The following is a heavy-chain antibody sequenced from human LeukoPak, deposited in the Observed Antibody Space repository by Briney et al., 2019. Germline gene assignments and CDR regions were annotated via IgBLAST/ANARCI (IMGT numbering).Heavy chain of an antibody. D-gene: IGHD3-10*01. CDR2: ITGSGANT. CDR3: PKGRGLFPSSNDY. Sequence: GGSLRLSCAPSRFTSSNYAMTWVRQAPGKGLEWVSSITGSGANTYYADSVKGRFTISRDNSKRILYLQMNSLRAEDTAVCYCPKGRGLFPSSNDYWGQGTLVTVSS. V-gene: IGHV3-23*01. CDR1: RFTSSNYA. J-gene: IGHJ4*02.